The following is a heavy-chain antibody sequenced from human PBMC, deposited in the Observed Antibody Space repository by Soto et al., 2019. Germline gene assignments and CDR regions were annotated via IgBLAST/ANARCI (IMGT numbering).Heavy chain of an antibody. CDR3: ARLAPGGSGGGGDY. CDR2: TYYRSKWYN. CDR1: GDSVSSNSAA. V-gene: IGHV6-1*01. D-gene: IGHD6-19*01. Sequence: PSETLSLTFAISGDSVSSNSAAWNWIRQSPSRGLEWLGRTYYRSKWYNDYAVSVKSRITINPDTSKNHFSLQLNSVTPEDTAVYYCARLAPGGSGGGGDYWGQGTPVTVSS. J-gene: IGHJ4*02.